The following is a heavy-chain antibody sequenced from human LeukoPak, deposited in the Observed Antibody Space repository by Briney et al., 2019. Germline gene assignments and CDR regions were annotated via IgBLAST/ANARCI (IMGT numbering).Heavy chain of an antibody. D-gene: IGHD6-13*01. CDR2: IYYSGST. J-gene: IGHJ5*02. CDR3: ARGKGIAAAGTRWFDP. V-gene: IGHV4-31*03. Sequence: SQTLSLTCTVSGGSISSGGYYWSWIRQHPGKRLEWIGYIYYSGSTYYNPSLKSRVTISVDTSKNQFSLKLSSVTAADTAVYYCARGKGIAAAGTRWFDPWGQGTLVTVSS. CDR1: GGSISSGGYY.